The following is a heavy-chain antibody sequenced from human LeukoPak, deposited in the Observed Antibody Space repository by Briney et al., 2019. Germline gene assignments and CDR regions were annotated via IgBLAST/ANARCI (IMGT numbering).Heavy chain of an antibody. CDR2: ITPTSGAP. CDR1: GYSFTVFH. D-gene: IGHD4-11*01. CDR3: AREVSWTTVTTRHYFYYYMDV. Sequence: GASVKVSCKASGYSFTVFHVHWVRQAPGQGLEWVGIITPTSGAPTYAQKFQGRVTMTADMSTSTVYMELSGLGSADTAVYYCAREVSWTTVTTRHYFYYYMDVWGKGTTVTVSS. V-gene: IGHV1-46*01. J-gene: IGHJ6*03.